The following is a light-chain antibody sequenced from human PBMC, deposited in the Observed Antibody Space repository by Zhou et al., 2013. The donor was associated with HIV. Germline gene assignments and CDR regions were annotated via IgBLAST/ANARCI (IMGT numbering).Light chain of an antibody. CDR3: QQRSNWPPSLS. V-gene: IGKV3D-20*02. CDR1: QTVSNNY. J-gene: IGKJ4*01. CDR2: GAS. Sequence: EIVLTQSPGTLSLSPGERATLSCRASQTVSNNYLGWYQQKPGQAPRLLIYGASSRATGIPDRFSGSGSGTDFTLTISSLEPEDCAVYYCQQRSNWPPSLSFGGGTKVEIK.